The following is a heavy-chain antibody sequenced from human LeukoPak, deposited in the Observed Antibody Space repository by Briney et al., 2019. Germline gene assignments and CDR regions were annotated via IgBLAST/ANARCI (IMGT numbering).Heavy chain of an antibody. CDR1: GFTFSNFW. J-gene: IGHJ4*02. Sequence: GGSLRLSCAASGFTFSNFWVDWVRQAPGKGLEWVANIKQDGSERYYVDSVKGRFTISRDNAKNSLYLQMNSLRAEDTAVYYCARDRDWYTFDSWGQGVLVTVSS. V-gene: IGHV3-7*01. CDR2: IKQDGSER. D-gene: IGHD1-1*01. CDR3: ARDRDWYTFDS.